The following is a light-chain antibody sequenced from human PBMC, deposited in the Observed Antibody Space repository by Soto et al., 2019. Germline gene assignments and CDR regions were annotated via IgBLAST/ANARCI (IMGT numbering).Light chain of an antibody. Sequence: QSVLTQPASVSGSPGQSITISCTGTSSDVGGYNFVSWYQQHPDKAPKLMIYDVTNRPSGVSNRFSSSKSGNTASLTISGLQAEDEADYYCSSYTSISTYAFGTGTKVTVL. V-gene: IGLV2-14*01. CDR3: SSYTSISTYA. CDR2: DVT. CDR1: SSDVGGYNF. J-gene: IGLJ1*01.